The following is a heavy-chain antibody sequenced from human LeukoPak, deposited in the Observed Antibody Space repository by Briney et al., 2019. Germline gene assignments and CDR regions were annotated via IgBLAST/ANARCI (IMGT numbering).Heavy chain of an antibody. CDR3: AREGAAWNYFFGY. Sequence: GSLRLSCAASGFTFSSYAMHWVRQAPGKGLEWVAVISYDGSNKYYADSVKGRFTISRDNSKNTLYLQMNSLRAEDTAVYYCAREGAAWNYFFGYWGQGTLVTVSS. V-gene: IGHV3-30-3*01. D-gene: IGHD1-7*01. CDR2: ISYDGSNK. J-gene: IGHJ4*02. CDR1: GFTFSSYA.